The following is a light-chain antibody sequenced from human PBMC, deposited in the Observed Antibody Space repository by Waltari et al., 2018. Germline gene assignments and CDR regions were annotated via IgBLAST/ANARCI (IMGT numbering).Light chain of an antibody. CDR2: DVN. J-gene: IGLJ3*02. CDR1: RSHVGTYNL. V-gene: IGLV2-23*02. CDR3: CSYAGSAISV. Sequence: QSALTQTATVSGSPGQSITISCTGTRSHVGTYNLVSWYQQHPGKAPTLIIYDVNKRPSGVSNRFSGSKSGNTASLTISGLQAADEADYYCCSYAGSAISVFGGGTKVTVL.